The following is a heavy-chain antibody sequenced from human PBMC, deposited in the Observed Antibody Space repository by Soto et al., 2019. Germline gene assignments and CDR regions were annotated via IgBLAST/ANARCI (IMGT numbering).Heavy chain of an antibody. D-gene: IGHD6-13*01. Sequence: PGGSLRLSCAASGFTFTSYAMNWVRQAPGQGLEWVSTISYSGHTTYYAGSVKGRFTISRDNSNNTLYLQMDSLRGEDTAVYYCAKGAPLLAPGTWWFDPWGQGTLVTVSS. CDR2: ISYSGHTT. CDR3: AKGAPLLAPGTWWFDP. J-gene: IGHJ5*02. CDR1: GFTFTSYA. V-gene: IGHV3-23*01.